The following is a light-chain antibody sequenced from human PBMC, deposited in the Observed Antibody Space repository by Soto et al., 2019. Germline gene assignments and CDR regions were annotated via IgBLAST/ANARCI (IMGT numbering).Light chain of an antibody. V-gene: IGKV3-11*01. CDR2: DAS. CDR3: QQYNNWPPIT. Sequence: EIVLTQSPATLSLSPGERATLYCRASQSVKTFLVWYQQRPGQAPRLLIYDASHRAAGIPARFSGSGSGTEFTLTISSLQSEDFAVYYCQQYNNWPPITFGQGTRLEI. CDR1: QSVKTF. J-gene: IGKJ5*01.